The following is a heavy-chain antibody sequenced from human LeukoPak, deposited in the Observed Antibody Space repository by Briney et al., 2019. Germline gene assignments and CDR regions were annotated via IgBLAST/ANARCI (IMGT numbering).Heavy chain of an antibody. J-gene: IGHJ6*03. CDR3: ARRIYDTSGDYMDV. CDR1: GYSFPNYW. V-gene: IGHV5-51*01. D-gene: IGHD3-22*01. CDR2: IYPGDSDT. Sequence: GESLKISCKGSGYSFPNYWIGWVRQMPGKGLEWMGIIYPGDSDTKYSPSFQGRVTISADKSISTAYLQWSSLKASDTAMYYCARRIYDTSGDYMDVWGKGTTVTVSS.